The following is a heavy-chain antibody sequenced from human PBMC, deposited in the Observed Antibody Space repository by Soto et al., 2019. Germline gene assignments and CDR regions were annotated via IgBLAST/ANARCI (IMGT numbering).Heavy chain of an antibody. Sequence: QVQLVQSGAEVKRPGASVKVSCKASGYTFTDHNMYWVRQAPGQGLEWIAYINPKSGDTNSAQKFQGRVTVTRDTSIRTVYMELRSLGSDDTALYYCATGFGSSWFGPWGQGTLVTVSS. CDR1: GYTFTDHN. V-gene: IGHV1-2*02. D-gene: IGHD3-3*01. CDR3: ATGFGSSWFGP. J-gene: IGHJ5*02. CDR2: INPKSGDT.